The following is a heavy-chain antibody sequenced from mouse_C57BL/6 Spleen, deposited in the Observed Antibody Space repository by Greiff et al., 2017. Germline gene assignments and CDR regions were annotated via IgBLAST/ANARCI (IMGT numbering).Heavy chain of an antibody. V-gene: IGHV1-50*01. J-gene: IGHJ2*01. CDR2: IDPSDSYT. CDR1: GYTFTSYW. CDR3: ARGTGTGDY. Sequence: QVQLQQSGAELVKPGASVKLSCKASGYTFTSYWMQWVKQRPGQGLEWIGEIDPSDSYTNYNQKFKGKATLTVDTSSSTAYMQLSSLTSEDSAVYYCARGTGTGDYWGQGTTLTVSS. D-gene: IGHD4-1*01.